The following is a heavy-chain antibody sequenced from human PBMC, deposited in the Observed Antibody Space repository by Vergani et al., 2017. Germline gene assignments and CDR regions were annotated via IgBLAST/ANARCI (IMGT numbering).Heavy chain of an antibody. CDR1: GDPITHGGLS. Sequence: QLQLQESGSGLVKPSQTLSLTCAVSGDPITHGGLSWNWLRQPPGKGPEWIGYIFPRGNSDYNPYLKNRVSISLDKSKNQFSLWVNSVTAADTAVYFCARASLRALVGYYYYMVVWGKGKTV. CDR2: IFPRGNS. J-gene: IGHJ6*03. D-gene: IGHD3-16*02. CDR3: ARASLRALVGYYYYMVV. V-gene: IGHV4-30-2*01.